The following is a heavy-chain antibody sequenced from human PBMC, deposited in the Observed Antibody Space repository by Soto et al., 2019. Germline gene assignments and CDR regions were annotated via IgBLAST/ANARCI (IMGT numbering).Heavy chain of an antibody. V-gene: IGHV3-33*01. CDR3: ARIDDYDSSGYYYAVDY. D-gene: IGHD3-22*01. J-gene: IGHJ4*02. Sequence: GGSLRLSCAASGFTFSSYGMHWVRQAPGKGLEWVAVIWYDGSNKYYADSVKGRFTISRDNSKNTLYLQMNSLRAEDTAVYYCARIDDYDSSGYYYAVDYWGQGTLVTVSS. CDR1: GFTFSSYG. CDR2: IWYDGSNK.